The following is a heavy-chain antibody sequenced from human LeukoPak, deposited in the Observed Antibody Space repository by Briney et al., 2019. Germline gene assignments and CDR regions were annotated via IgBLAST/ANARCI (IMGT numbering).Heavy chain of an antibody. V-gene: IGHV3-30*02. J-gene: IGHJ3*02. CDR3: AKGRCSSTSCYPRGYDAFDI. CDR2: IRYDGSNK. D-gene: IGHD2-2*01. CDR1: GFTFSSYG. Sequence: PGGSLRLSCAASGFTFSSYGMHWVRQAPGKGLEGGAFIRYDGSNKYYADSVKGRFTISRDNSKNTLYLQMNSLRAEDTAVYYCAKGRCSSTSCYPRGYDAFDIWGQGTMVTVSS.